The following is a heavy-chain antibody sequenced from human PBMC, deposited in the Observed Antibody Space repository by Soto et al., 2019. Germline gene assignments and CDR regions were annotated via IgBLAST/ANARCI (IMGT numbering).Heavy chain of an antibody. CDR2: IKQDGSEE. CDR1: GFTFSSYW. CDR3: ARIAASGRGWDV. Sequence: EVQLVESGGGLVQPGGSLRLSCVDSGFTFSSYWMSWVRQAPVKGLEWVGNIKQDGSEENYVDSVKGRFTISRDNAKNAMYLQMKSLRAEDTAVYYCARIAASGRGWDVWGQGTTVGVSS. D-gene: IGHD6-13*01. V-gene: IGHV3-7*01. J-gene: IGHJ6*02.